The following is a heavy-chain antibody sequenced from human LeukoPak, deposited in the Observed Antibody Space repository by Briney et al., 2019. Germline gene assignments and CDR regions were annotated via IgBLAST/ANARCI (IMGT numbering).Heavy chain of an antibody. CDR1: GFTFSSYE. CDR2: ISSSGSTI. Sequence: GGSLRLSCAASGFTFSSYEMNWVRQAPGKGLEWVSYISSSGSTIYYADSVKGRFTISRDNAKNSLYLQMNSLRAEDTAFYYCAVAWNYSDYWGQGTLVTVSS. V-gene: IGHV3-48*03. D-gene: IGHD1-1*01. J-gene: IGHJ4*02. CDR3: AVAWNYSDY.